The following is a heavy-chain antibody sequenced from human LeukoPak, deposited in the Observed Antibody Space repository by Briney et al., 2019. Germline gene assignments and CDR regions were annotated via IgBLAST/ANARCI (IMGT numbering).Heavy chain of an antibody. CDR2: IRYDGSNK. J-gene: IGHJ4*02. CDR3: AKDVSGSYDYFDY. Sequence: GGSLRLSCAASGFTFSSYGMHWVRQAPGKGLERVAFIRYDGSNKYYADSVKGRFTISRDNSKNTLYLQMNSLRAEDTAVYYCAKDVSGSYDYFDYWGQGTLVTVSS. CDR1: GFTFSSYG. D-gene: IGHD1-26*01. V-gene: IGHV3-30*02.